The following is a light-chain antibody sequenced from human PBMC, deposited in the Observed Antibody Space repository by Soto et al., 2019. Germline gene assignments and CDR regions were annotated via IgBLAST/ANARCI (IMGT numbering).Light chain of an antibody. CDR1: QSVSSSY. Sequence: EIVLTQSPGTLSLSPGERATLSCRASQSVSSSYLAWYQQKPGQAPRLLIYDASIRATGIPDRFSGSGSGTDFTLTISRLEPEDFAVFYRQQYGSSPFTFGQGTKLEIK. CDR2: DAS. CDR3: QQYGSSPFT. J-gene: IGKJ2*01. V-gene: IGKV3-20*01.